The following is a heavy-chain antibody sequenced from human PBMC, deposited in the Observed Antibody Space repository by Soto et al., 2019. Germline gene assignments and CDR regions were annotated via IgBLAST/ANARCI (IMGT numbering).Heavy chain of an antibody. D-gene: IGHD5-12*01. CDR3: ARHGYSGYVHVNY. V-gene: IGHV4-59*08. J-gene: IGHJ4*02. CDR2: IYYSGST. Sequence: SETLSLTCTVSGGSIGSYYWSWIRQPPGKGLEWIGYIYYSGSTNYNPSLKSRVTISVDTSKNQFSLKLSSVTAADTAVYYCARHGYSGYVHVNYWGQGTLVTVSS. CDR1: GGSIGSYY.